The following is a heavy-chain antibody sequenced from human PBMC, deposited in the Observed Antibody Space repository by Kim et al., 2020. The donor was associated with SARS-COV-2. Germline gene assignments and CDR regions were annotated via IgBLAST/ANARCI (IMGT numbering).Heavy chain of an antibody. Sequence: GGSLRLSCAASGFTFSSYAMHWVRQAPGKGLEWVAVISYDGSNKYYADSVKGRFTISRDNSKNTLYLQMNSLRAEDTAVYYCARTRPGIAAAGPFQHWGQGTLVTVSS. D-gene: IGHD6-13*01. CDR1: GFTFSSYA. J-gene: IGHJ1*01. CDR2: ISYDGSNK. CDR3: ARTRPGIAAAGPFQH. V-gene: IGHV3-30*04.